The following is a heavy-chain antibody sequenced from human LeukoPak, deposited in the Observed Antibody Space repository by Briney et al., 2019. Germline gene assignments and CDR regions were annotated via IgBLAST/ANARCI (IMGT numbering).Heavy chain of an antibody. CDR2: IYTSGST. CDR1: GGSISSGSYY. Sequence: PSETLSLTCTVSGGSISSGSYYWSWIRQPAGKGLEWIGRIYTSGSTNYNPSLKSRVTISVDTSKNQFSLKLSSVTAADTAVYYCARGGGSYSNYYYYYMDVWGKGTTVTISS. J-gene: IGHJ6*03. CDR3: ARGGGSYSNYYYYYMDV. D-gene: IGHD1-26*01. V-gene: IGHV4-61*02.